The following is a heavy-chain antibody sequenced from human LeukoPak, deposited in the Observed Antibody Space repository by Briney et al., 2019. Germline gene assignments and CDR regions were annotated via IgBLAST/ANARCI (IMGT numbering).Heavy chain of an antibody. V-gene: IGHV3-21*01. CDR1: GFIFSSYS. CDR2: ISSGGTKI. J-gene: IGHJ4*02. CDR3: ARDFLVAGDY. Sequence: PGGSLRLSCEASGFIFSSYSINWVRQAPGKGLEWVSSISSGGTKIYYADSVKGRFTISRDDVKKSVYLQMNSLRVEDTAVYYCARDFLVAGDYWGQGTQVTVSP. D-gene: IGHD2-15*01.